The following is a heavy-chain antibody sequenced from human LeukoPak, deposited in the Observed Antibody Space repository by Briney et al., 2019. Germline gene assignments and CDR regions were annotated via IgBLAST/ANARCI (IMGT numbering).Heavy chain of an antibody. CDR3: AREAKGYYYDSSSYSSFDY. CDR2: ISVYNGNT. D-gene: IGHD3-22*01. V-gene: IGHV1-18*01. CDR1: GYTFTSYG. J-gene: IGHJ4*02. Sequence: ASVKLCCKSSGYTFTSYGISWVRQAPGQGLELMGWISVYNGNTNYAQKLQGRVTMTTDTSTSTAYMELRSVRSDDTGVYFCAREAKGYYYDSSSYSSFDYWGQGTLVTVSS.